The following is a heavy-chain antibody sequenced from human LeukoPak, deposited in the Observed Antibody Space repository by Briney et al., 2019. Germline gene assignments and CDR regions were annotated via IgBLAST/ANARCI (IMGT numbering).Heavy chain of an antibody. Sequence: GGSLRLSCSASGFTFSNYPMHWVRQAPGKGLEYVSVVNTNGGATYYADSVKSRSTISRDNSKNTVYLQISSLRGEDTAMYYCVRGWRIMDVWGQGTTVTVSS. CDR2: VNTNGGAT. J-gene: IGHJ6*02. CDR3: VRGWRIMDV. CDR1: GFTFSNYP. D-gene: IGHD5-24*01. V-gene: IGHV3-64D*06.